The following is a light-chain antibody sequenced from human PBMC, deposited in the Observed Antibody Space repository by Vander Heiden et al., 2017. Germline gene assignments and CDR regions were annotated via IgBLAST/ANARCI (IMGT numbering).Light chain of an antibody. Sequence: SYVLTQPPSVSVAPGQTATITCGGNSIGTTSVHWYQQKAGQAPVLVVYYDRHRPSGIPDRFFGSSSDNTATLTISRVEVGDEADFYCQVWDSITDHWVFGGRTKLTVL. J-gene: IGLJ3*02. CDR3: QVWDSITDHWV. CDR1: SIGTTS. CDR2: YDR. V-gene: IGLV3-21*02.